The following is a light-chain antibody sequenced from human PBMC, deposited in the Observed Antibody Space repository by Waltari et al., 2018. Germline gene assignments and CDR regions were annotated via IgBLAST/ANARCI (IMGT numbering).Light chain of an antibody. Sequence: DIVMTQSPESLPVSLGDRATINSQSSQSLFYNSNNQNYLAWYQQKPGQPPKVLIYWASTRESGVPERFSGSGSGTDFTLTITNLQPEDVAVYYCQQYYSTFLTFGGGTKVE. V-gene: IGKV4-1*01. J-gene: IGKJ4*01. CDR2: WAS. CDR3: QQYYSTFLT. CDR1: QSLFYNSNNQNY.